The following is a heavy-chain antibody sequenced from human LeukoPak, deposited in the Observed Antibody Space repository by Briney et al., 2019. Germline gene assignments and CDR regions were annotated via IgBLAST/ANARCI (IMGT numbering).Heavy chain of an antibody. CDR2: IKSKTDGGTT. J-gene: IGHJ4*02. CDR3: TTSYGSGSSRAFDY. CDR1: GFTFSNAW. D-gene: IGHD3-10*01. V-gene: IGHV3-15*01. Sequence: GGSLRLSCAASGFTFSNAWMSWVRQAPGKGLEWVGRIKSKTDGGTTDYAAPVKGRFTISRDDSKNTLYLQMNNLKTEDTAVYYCTTSYGSGSSRAFDYWGQGTLVTVSS.